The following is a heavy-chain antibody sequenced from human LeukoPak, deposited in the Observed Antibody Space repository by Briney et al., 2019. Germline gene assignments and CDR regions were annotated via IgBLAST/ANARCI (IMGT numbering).Heavy chain of an antibody. CDR1: GFTFSSYG. Sequence: GGSLRHSCAASGFTFSSYGMHWVRQAPGKGLEWVAVIWYDGSNKYYADSVKGRFTISRDNSKNTLYLQMNSLRAEDTAVYYCARDFHYYGSGSYVGYWGQGTLVTVSS. CDR2: IWYDGSNK. J-gene: IGHJ4*02. D-gene: IGHD3-10*01. CDR3: ARDFHYYGSGSYVGY. V-gene: IGHV3-33*01.